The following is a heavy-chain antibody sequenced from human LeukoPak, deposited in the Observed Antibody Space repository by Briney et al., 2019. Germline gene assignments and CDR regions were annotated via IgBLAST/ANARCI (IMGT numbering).Heavy chain of an antibody. D-gene: IGHD4-17*01. J-gene: IGHJ3*02. CDR3: ARSLATVTSDAFDI. V-gene: IGHV3-13*01. Sequence: GRSLRLSCAASGFTFSSYGMHWVRQATGKGLEWVSAIGTAGDTYYPGSVKGRFTISRENAKNSLYLQMNSLRAGDTAVYYCARSLATVTSDAFDIWGQGTMVTVSS. CDR1: GFTFSSYG. CDR2: IGTAGDT.